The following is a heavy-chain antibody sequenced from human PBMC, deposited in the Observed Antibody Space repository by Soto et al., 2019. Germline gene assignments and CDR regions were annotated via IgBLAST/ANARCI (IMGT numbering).Heavy chain of an antibody. Sequence: EVQLVESGGGLVQPGESLRLSCAASGLTFRSYWMHWVRQAPGKGLVWVSRINTDGSVALYVHSVKGRFTISRDNAKNTLYLHMNSLRAEDTAVYYCVRDMQLWRLDSLGQGTLVTVSS. CDR1: GLTFRSYW. V-gene: IGHV3-74*03. D-gene: IGHD2-21*01. CDR2: INTDGSVA. CDR3: VRDMQLWRLDS. J-gene: IGHJ4*02.